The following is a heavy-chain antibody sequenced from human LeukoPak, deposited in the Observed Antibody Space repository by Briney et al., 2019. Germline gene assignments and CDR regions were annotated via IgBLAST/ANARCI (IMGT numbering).Heavy chain of an antibody. V-gene: IGHV4-59*08. Sequence: SETLSLTCTVSGGSISSYYWSWIRQPPGKGLEWIGYIYYSGSTNCNPSLKSRVTISVDTSKNQFSLKLSSVTAADTAVYYCARHDYGGNSPWDVWGQGTTVTVSS. J-gene: IGHJ6*02. CDR3: ARHDYGGNSPWDV. D-gene: IGHD4-23*01. CDR1: GGSISSYY. CDR2: IYYSGST.